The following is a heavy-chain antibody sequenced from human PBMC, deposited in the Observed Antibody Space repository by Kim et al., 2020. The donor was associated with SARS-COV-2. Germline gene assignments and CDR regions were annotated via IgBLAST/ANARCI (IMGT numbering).Heavy chain of an antibody. CDR2: IWYDGSNK. V-gene: IGHV3-33*01. J-gene: IGHJ4*02. CDR1: GFTFSSYG. D-gene: IGHD3-10*01. Sequence: GGSLRLSCAASGFTFSSYGMHWVRQAPGKGLEWVAVIWYDGSNKYYADSVKGRFTISRDNSKNTLYLQMNSLRAEDTAVYYCARDFVGSGPNDYWGQGTLVTVSS. CDR3: ARDFVGSGPNDY.